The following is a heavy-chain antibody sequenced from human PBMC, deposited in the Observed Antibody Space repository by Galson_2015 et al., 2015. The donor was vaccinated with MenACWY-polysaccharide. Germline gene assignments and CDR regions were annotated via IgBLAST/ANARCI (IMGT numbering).Heavy chain of an antibody. D-gene: IGHD3-22*01. J-gene: IGHJ4*01. Sequence: SLRLSCAASGFTFSNYVMTWVRQAPGKGLEWVSAITGSGGTTYYADSVKGRFTISRGNSKNTLYLQMNSLRAEDTAVYYCAKGGDCENSGDYYRLLDYWGQGTLVAVSS. V-gene: IGHV3-23*01. CDR1: GFTFSNYV. CDR3: AKGGDCENSGDYYRLLDY. CDR2: ITGSGGTT.